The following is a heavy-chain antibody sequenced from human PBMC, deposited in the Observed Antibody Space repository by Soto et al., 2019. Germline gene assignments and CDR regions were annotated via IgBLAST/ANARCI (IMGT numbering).Heavy chain of an antibody. CDR2: IDPGDSSA. D-gene: IGHD2-2*01. CDR1: GYSFTIYW. Sequence: GESLKISCKGSGYSFTIYWIGWVRQVPGKGLEWVGRIDPGDSSATYSPTFQGHVTISADRSTRSAYLQWRSLRASDTAIYFCARRYCSRADCYSDSWGQGSLVTVSS. V-gene: IGHV5-10-1*01. CDR3: ARRYCSRADCYSDS. J-gene: IGHJ4*02.